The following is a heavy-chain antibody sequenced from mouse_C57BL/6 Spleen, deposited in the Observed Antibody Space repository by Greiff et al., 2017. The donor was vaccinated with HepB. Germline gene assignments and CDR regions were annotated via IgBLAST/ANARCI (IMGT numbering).Heavy chain of an antibody. V-gene: IGHV1-19*01. CDR3: ARGTAQATEFAY. CDR2: INPYNGGT. Sequence: EVQLVESGPVLVKPGASVKMSCKASGYTFTDYYMNWVKQSHGKSLEWIGVINPYNGGTSYNQKFKGKATLTVDKSSSTAYMELNSLTSEDSAVYYCARGTAQATEFAYWGQGTLVTVSA. CDR1: GYTFTDYY. D-gene: IGHD3-2*02. J-gene: IGHJ3*01.